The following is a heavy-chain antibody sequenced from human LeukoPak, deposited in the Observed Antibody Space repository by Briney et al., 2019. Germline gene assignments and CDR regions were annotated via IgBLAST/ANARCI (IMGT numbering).Heavy chain of an antibody. V-gene: IGHV4-30-2*01. CDR3: ASHGDWFNP. D-gene: IGHD3-16*01. J-gene: IGHJ5*02. CDR1: GGSISSGGDY. CDR2: IYQSGST. Sequence: SETLSLTCTVSGGSISSGGDYWSWIRQPPGKGLEWIGYIYQSGSTYYNPSLKSRVTISVDRPKNQFSLNLSSVTAADTAVYYCASHGDWFNPWGQGTLVTVSS.